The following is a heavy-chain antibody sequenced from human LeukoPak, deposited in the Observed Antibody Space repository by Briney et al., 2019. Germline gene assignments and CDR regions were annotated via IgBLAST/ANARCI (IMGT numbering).Heavy chain of an antibody. Sequence: GGSLILSCAASGFTFSGHWMSWVRQAPGKGLEWVANINQGGSDKYYVDSVKGRFTISRDNANNLLYLQMNSLRGEDTAVYYCATSSGSSYWGQGTLVTVSS. CDR1: GFTFSGHW. J-gene: IGHJ4*02. D-gene: IGHD6-25*01. CDR2: INQGGSDK. CDR3: ATSSGSSY. V-gene: IGHV3-7*01.